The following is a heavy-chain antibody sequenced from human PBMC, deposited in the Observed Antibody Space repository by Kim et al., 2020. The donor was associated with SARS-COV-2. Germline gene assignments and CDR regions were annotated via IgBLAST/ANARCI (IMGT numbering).Heavy chain of an antibody. Sequence: SETLSLTCTVSGGSISSYYWSWIRQSPEKGLEWIGYIYYSGSTNYNPSLKSRVTISVDTSKNQFSLKLSSVTAADTAVYYCARGGVNWSYDYWGQEPWSPSPQ. CDR1: GGSISSYY. V-gene: IGHV4-59*13. CDR3: ARGGVNWSYDY. D-gene: IGHD1-20*01. J-gene: IGHJ4*01. CDR2: IYYSGST.